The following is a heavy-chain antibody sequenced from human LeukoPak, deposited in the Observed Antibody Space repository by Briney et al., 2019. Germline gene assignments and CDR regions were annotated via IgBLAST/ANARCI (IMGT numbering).Heavy chain of an antibody. V-gene: IGHV1-69*05. CDR2: IIPIFGTT. CDR3: ARGYIVGATMPLAY. CDR1: GGTFSSYA. J-gene: IGHJ4*02. D-gene: IGHD1-26*01. Sequence: GSSVKVSCKASGGTFSSYAISWVRQAPGQGLEWMGGIIPIFGTTNYAQKFQGRVTITTDESTSTAYMELSSLRSEDTAVYYCARGYIVGATMPLAYWGQGTLVTVSS.